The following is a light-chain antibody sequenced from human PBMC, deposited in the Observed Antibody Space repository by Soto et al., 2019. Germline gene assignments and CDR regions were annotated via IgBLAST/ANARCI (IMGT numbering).Light chain of an antibody. CDR2: DAS. J-gene: IGKJ4*01. CDR3: QQYNSYLT. Sequence: DIQMTQSPSTLSASVGDRVNITCRASQSISSWLAWYQQKPGKAPKLLIYDASSLESGVPSRFSGSGSGTEFPLTISSLQPDDFATYYCQQYNSYLTFGGGTKVEIK. CDR1: QSISSW. V-gene: IGKV1-5*01.